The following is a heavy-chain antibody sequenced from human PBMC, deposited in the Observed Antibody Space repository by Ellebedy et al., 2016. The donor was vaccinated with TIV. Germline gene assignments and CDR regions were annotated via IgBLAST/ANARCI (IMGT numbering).Heavy chain of an antibody. V-gene: IGHV4-39*01. J-gene: IGHJ6*02. Sequence: MPSETLSLTCTVSGGSISSSSYHWGWIRQPPGKGLEWIGSIYYSGSTYYNPSLKSRVTISVDTSKNQFSLKLSSVTAADTAVYYCARQNGDFGVVITRYNYYGMDVWGQGTTVTVSS. CDR3: ARQNGDFGVVITRYNYYGMDV. D-gene: IGHD3-3*01. CDR1: GGSISSSSYH. CDR2: IYYSGST.